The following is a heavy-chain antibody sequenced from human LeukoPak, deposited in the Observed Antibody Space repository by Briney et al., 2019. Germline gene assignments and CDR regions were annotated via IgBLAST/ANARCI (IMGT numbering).Heavy chain of an antibody. J-gene: IGHJ5*02. D-gene: IGHD3-3*01. Sequence: SETLSLTCTVSGGSISSGSYYWSWIRQPAGKGLEWIGRIYTSGSTNYNPSLKSRVTISVDTSKNQFSLKLSSVTAADTAVYYCARDLEDFWSGYSWGQGTLVTVSS. CDR1: GGSISSGSYY. CDR3: ARDLEDFWSGYS. V-gene: IGHV4-61*02. CDR2: IYTSGST.